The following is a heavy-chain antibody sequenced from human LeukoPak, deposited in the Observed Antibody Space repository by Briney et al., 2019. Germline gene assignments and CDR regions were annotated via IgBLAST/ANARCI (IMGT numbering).Heavy chain of an antibody. CDR1: GGSFSGYY. CDR3: ARHADSGFGELASDY. CDR2: VNHSGST. V-gene: IGHV4-34*01. D-gene: IGHD3-10*01. Sequence: SETLSLTCAVYGGSFSGYYWSWIRQPPGKGLEWIGEVNHSGSTNYNPSLKSRVTISVDKSKNQLSLKLTSVTAADTAVYYCARHADSGFGELASDYWGQGTLVTVSS. J-gene: IGHJ4*02.